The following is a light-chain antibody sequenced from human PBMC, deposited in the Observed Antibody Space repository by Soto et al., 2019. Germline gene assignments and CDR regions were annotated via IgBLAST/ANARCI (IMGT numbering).Light chain of an antibody. Sequence: EVVLTQSPATLSLSPGERATLSCRASQSISNYLAWYQQKPGQAPRLLIYDASNRATGIPARFSGSGSGTDFTLIISSLEPEDCAVYYCQQRSNWPPFTFGQGTRLEIK. CDR1: QSISNY. V-gene: IGKV3-11*01. J-gene: IGKJ5*01. CDR3: QQRSNWPPFT. CDR2: DAS.